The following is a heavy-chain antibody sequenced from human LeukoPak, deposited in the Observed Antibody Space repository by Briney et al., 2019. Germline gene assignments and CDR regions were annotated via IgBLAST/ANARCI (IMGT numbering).Heavy chain of an antibody. Sequence: SETLSLTCTVSGGSISSSSYYWGWIRQPPGKGLEWIGSIYYSGSTYYNPSLKSRVTISVDTSKNQFSLKLSSVTAADTAVNYCARDRGYSYGPNDYWGQGTLVTVSS. V-gene: IGHV4-39*07. CDR1: GGSISSSSYY. J-gene: IGHJ4*02. CDR2: IYYSGST. CDR3: ARDRGYSYGPNDY. D-gene: IGHD5-18*01.